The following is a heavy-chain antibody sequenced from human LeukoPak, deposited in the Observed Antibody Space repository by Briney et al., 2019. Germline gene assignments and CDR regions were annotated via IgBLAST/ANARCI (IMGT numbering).Heavy chain of an antibody. V-gene: IGHV3-21*04. J-gene: IGHJ4*02. CDR1: GFTFSSYS. Sequence: GGSLRLSCAASGFTFSSYSMNWVRQAPGKGLEWVSSISSSSSYIYYADSVKGRFTISRDNSKNTLYLQMNSLRAEDTAVYYCAKDFSRQLGEGFDYWGQGTLVTVSS. CDR2: ISSSSSYI. CDR3: AKDFSRQLGEGFDY. D-gene: IGHD3-10*01.